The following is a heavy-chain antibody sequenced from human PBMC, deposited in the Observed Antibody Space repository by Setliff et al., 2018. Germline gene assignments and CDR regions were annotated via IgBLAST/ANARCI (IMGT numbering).Heavy chain of an antibody. CDR2: IIPLFETT. Sequence: GASVKVSCKASGGIFNSFSITWVRQAPGQGLEWMGRIIPLFETTNYVEKFQGRVTITADKSTSTAYMELSRLTSEDTAVYYCALEYSNSSPTVYYYMDVWGKGTTVTGSS. J-gene: IGHJ6*03. CDR3: ALEYSNSSPTVYYYMDV. V-gene: IGHV1-69*06. CDR1: GGIFNSFS. D-gene: IGHD6-6*01.